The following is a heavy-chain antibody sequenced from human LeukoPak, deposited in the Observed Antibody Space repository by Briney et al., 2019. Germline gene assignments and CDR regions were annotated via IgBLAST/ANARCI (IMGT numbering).Heavy chain of an antibody. D-gene: IGHD2-15*01. Sequence: ASVNVSCKASGYMFINDYMHWVRQAPGQGLEWMGWINPNSGGTNYAQKFQGRVTMTRDTSISTAYMELSRLRSDDTAVYYCARERTLTSCYDYWGQGTLVTVSS. CDR1: GYMFINDY. V-gene: IGHV1-2*02. CDR2: INPNSGGT. J-gene: IGHJ4*02. CDR3: ARERTLTSCYDY.